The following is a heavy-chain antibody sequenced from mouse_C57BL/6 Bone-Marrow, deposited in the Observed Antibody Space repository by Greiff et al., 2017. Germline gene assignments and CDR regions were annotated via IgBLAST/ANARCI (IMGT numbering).Heavy chain of an antibody. Sequence: EVQGVESGGDLVKPGGSLKLSCAASGFTFSSYGMSWVRQTPDKRLEWVATISSGGSYTYYPDSVKGRFTISRDNAKNTLYLQMSSLKSEDTAMYYCERQGIYYYGSSYDWFAYWGQGTLVTVSA. CDR2: ISSGGSYT. V-gene: IGHV5-6*01. D-gene: IGHD1-1*01. CDR3: ERQGIYYYGSSYDWFAY. J-gene: IGHJ3*01. CDR1: GFTFSSYG.